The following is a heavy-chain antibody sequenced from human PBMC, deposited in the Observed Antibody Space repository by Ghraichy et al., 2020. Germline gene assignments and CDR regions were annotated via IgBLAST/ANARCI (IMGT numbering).Heavy chain of an antibody. Sequence: GESLNISCAASGFTFSSSEMNWVRQAPGKGLEWVSYISSSGTTIYYADSVKGRFTISRDNAKISLSLQMNSLRAEDTAVYYCARDLVSGAYTFDYWGQGALVTVSS. V-gene: IGHV3-48*03. CDR2: ISSSGTTI. D-gene: IGHD1-26*01. CDR1: GFTFSSSE. J-gene: IGHJ4*02. CDR3: ARDLVSGAYTFDY.